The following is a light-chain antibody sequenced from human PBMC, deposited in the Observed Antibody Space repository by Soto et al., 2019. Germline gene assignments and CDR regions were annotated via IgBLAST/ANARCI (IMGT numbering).Light chain of an antibody. J-gene: IGKJ1*01. CDR2: AAS. Sequence: EVVMTQSPATLSVSPGETATLSCRASQSVGSNLAWYQQKPGQAPRLLIYAASSRATGIPDRFSGSGSGTDFTLTISRLEPEDFAVYYCQQYGSSHWTFGQGTKVDIK. CDR3: QQYGSSHWT. CDR1: QSVGSN. V-gene: IGKV3-20*01.